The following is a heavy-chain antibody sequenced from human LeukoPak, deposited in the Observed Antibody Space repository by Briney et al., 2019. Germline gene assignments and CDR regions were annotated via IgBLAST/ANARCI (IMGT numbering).Heavy chain of an antibody. J-gene: IGHJ3*02. Sequence: SETLSLTCTVSGGSISSYYGSWIRQPAGKGLEWIGRIYTSGSTNYNPSLKSRVTMSVDTSKNQFSLKLSSVTAADTAVYYCARDTSEWFGELSGPDAFDIWGQRTMVTVSS. V-gene: IGHV4-4*07. CDR1: GGSISSYY. CDR3: ARDTSEWFGELSGPDAFDI. D-gene: IGHD3-10*01. CDR2: IYTSGST.